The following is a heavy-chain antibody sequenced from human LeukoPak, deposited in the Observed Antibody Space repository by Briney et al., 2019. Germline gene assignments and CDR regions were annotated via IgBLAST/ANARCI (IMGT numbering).Heavy chain of an antibody. CDR2: IKQDGSEK. CDR3: AKMPSSGWYYFDY. CDR1: GFTFSSYW. V-gene: IGHV3-7*03. J-gene: IGHJ4*02. D-gene: IGHD6-19*01. Sequence: GGSPRLSCAASGFTFSSYWMSWVRQAPGKGLEWVANIKQDGSEKYYVDSVKGRFTISRDNAKNSLYLQMNSLRAEDTAVYYCAKMPSSGWYYFDYWGQGTLVTVSS.